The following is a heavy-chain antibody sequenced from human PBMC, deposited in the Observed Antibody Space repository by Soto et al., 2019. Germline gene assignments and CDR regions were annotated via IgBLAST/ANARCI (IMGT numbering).Heavy chain of an antibody. D-gene: IGHD5-18*01. V-gene: IGHV3-23*01. J-gene: IGHJ4*02. CDR2: ISGSGGST. CDR3: STYVGYSYGYYFDY. Sequence: GESLKISCAASGFTFSSYAMSWVRQAPGKGLEWVSAISGSGGSTYYADSVKGRFTISRDNSKNTLYLQMNSLRAEDTAVYYCSTYVGYSYGYYFDYWGQGTLVTASS. CDR1: GFTFSSYA.